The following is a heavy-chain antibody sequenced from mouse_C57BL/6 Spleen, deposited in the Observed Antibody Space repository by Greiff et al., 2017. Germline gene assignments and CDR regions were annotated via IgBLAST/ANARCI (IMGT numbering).Heavy chain of an antibody. Sequence: EVKVEESGGGLVQPGGSMKLSCVASGFTFSNYWMNWVRQSPEKGLEWVAQIRLKSDNYATHYAESVKGRFTISRDDSNSSVYLQMNNLRAEDTGIYYSTSPYQYYFDYWGQGTTLTVSS. CDR2: IRLKSDNYAT. J-gene: IGHJ2*01. D-gene: IGHD2-10*01. V-gene: IGHV6-3*01. CDR3: TSPYQYYFDY. CDR1: GFTFSNYW.